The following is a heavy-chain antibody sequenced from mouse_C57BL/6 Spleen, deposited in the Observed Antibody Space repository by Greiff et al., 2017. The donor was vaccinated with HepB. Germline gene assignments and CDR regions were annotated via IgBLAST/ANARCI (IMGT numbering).Heavy chain of an antibody. Sequence: QVQLKQPGAELVMPGASVKLSCKASGYTFTSYWMHWVKQRPGQGLEWIGEIDPSDSYTNYNQKFKGKSTLTVDKSSSTAYMQLSSLTSEDSAVYYCARPYYGSSYWYFDVWGTGTTVTVSS. D-gene: IGHD1-1*01. CDR2: IDPSDSYT. CDR3: ARPYYGSSYWYFDV. V-gene: IGHV1-69*01. J-gene: IGHJ1*03. CDR1: GYTFTSYW.